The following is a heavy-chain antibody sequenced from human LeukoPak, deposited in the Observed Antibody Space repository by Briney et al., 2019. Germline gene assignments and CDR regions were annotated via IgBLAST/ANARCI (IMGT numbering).Heavy chain of an antibody. J-gene: IGHJ4*02. Sequence: PSETLSLTCAVYGGSFSGYYWSWIRQPPGKGLEWIGEINHSGSTNYNPSLKSRVTISVDTSKNQFSLKLSSVTAADTAVYYCARGRRGVTYYYDSSGYLLDYWGQGTLVTVSS. V-gene: IGHV4-34*01. CDR2: INHSGST. CDR3: ARGRRGVTYYYDSSGYLLDY. D-gene: IGHD3-22*01. CDR1: GGSFSGYY.